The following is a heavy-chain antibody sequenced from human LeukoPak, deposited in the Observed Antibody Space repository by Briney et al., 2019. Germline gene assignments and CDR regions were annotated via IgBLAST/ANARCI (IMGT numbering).Heavy chain of an antibody. CDR3: ASNYGSGMSYYGMDV. J-gene: IGHJ6*02. D-gene: IGHD3-10*01. Sequence: VASVKVSCKASGGTFSSYAISWVRQAPGQGLEWMGGIIPIFDTANYAQKFQGRVTITADESTSTAYMELSSLRSEDTAVYYCASNYGSGMSYYGMDVWGQGTTVTVSS. CDR1: GGTFSSYA. CDR2: IIPIFDTA. V-gene: IGHV1-69*13.